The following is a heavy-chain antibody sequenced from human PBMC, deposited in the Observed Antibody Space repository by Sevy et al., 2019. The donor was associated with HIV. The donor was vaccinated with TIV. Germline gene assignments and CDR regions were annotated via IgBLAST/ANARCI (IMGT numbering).Heavy chain of an antibody. D-gene: IGHD3-3*01. V-gene: IGHV1-69*04. J-gene: IGHJ5*02. CDR3: GAGPFGVVIIHWFDP. CDR2: IIPILGIA. Sequence: ASVKVSCKASGGTFSSYAISWVRQAPGQGLEWMGRIIPILGIANYAQKVQGRVTITADKSTSTAYMELSSLRSEDTAVYYCGAGPFGVVIIHWFDPWGQGTLVTVSS. CDR1: GGTFSSYA.